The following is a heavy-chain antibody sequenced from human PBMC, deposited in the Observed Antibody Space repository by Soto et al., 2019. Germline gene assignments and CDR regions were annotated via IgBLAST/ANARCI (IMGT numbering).Heavy chain of an antibody. J-gene: IGHJ4*02. CDR3: ARGRYGDY. CDR2: SSAHNGNT. D-gene: IGHD1-1*01. V-gene: IGHV1-18*01. CDR1: GYAFTTYG. Sequence: QVHLVQSGAEVKKPGASVKVSCKGSGYAFTTYGITWVRQAPGQGLEWMGWSSAHNGNTNYAQKLQGRVTVTRDTSTSTADMELRSLRSDDTAVSYCARGRYGDYWGQGALVTVSS.